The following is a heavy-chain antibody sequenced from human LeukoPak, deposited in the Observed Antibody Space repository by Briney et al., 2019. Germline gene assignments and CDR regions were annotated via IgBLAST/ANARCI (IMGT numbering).Heavy chain of an antibody. J-gene: IGHJ6*02. Sequence: GGSLRLPCAASGFTFSSYEMNWVRQAPGKGLEWVSGISDSDGSTYYADSVKGRFTISRDNSKNTLYLQMNSLRAEDTAEYYCVRRGYNYAGGMDVWGQGTTVTVSS. CDR1: GFTFSSYE. D-gene: IGHD5-18*01. CDR2: ISDSDGST. V-gene: IGHV3-23*01. CDR3: VRRGYNYAGGMDV.